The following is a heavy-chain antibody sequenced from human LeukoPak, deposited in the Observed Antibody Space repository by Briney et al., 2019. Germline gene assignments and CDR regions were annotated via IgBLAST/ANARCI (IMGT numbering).Heavy chain of an antibody. V-gene: IGHV3-23*01. J-gene: IGHJ4*02. CDR1: GFTVSCSA. CDR3: AKGSSYYYDSSGYYGSEY. Sequence: GGSLRLSCAASGFTVSCSAMSWVRQPPGKGLEGVSTISGSGGNTYYAVSGKGPFTSSTDNYKHTLYLQMSSLRAEDTALYYCAKGSSYYYDSSGYYGSEYWGQGTLVTVSS. CDR2: ISGSGGNT. D-gene: IGHD3-22*01.